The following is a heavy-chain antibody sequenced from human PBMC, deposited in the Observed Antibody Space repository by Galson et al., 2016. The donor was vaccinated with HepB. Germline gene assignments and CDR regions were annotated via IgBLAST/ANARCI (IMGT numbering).Heavy chain of an antibody. CDR2: ISGSSSYI. CDR1: GFTFSTYY. V-gene: IGHV3-21*01. D-gene: IGHD5-12*01. Sequence: SLRLSCAASGFTFSTYYMNWVRQAPGKGLEWVSSISGSSSYIFYADSVMGRFTISRDNAKNSLFLQMKSLRAEDTAVYYCVRHLYSGRENWFGPWGQGTLVSVSS. CDR3: VRHLYSGRENWFGP. J-gene: IGHJ5*02.